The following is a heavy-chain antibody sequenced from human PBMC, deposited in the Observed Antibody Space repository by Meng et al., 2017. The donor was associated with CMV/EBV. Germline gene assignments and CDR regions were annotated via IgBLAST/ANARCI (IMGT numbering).Heavy chain of an antibody. J-gene: IGHJ6*02. Sequence: GESLKISCAASGFTFSTYAMHWVRLVPGKGLEWVAVVSSDGANKYYGDSVKGRFTISRDNSKNTLYLQMNSLRTEDTALYYCARDPHYDFWVEGSNGMDVWGQGTTVTSP. CDR3: ARDPHYDFWVEGSNGMDV. V-gene: IGHV3-30-3*01. CDR1: GFTFSTYA. D-gene: IGHD3-3*01. CDR2: VSSDGANK.